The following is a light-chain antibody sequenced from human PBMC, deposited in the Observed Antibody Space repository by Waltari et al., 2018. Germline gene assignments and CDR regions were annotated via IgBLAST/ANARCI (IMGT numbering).Light chain of an antibody. Sequence: SYELTQPSSVSVSPGQTAKILRSGDILAKKYARWFQQNPGQAPLLLIYEDSERPSEVPGRFSGSSSGTTVTLTITGAHVDDEADYYCFSAADNNWVFGGGTKLTVL. J-gene: IGLJ3*02. CDR2: EDS. V-gene: IGLV3-27*01. CDR3: FSAADNNWV. CDR1: ILAKKY.